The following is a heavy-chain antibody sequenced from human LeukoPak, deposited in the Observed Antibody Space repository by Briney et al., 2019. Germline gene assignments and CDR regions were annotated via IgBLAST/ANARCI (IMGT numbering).Heavy chain of an antibody. CDR3: ARDRLRRRLADPKSPGFDY. D-gene: IGHD4-17*01. CDR2: INHSVST. Sequence: SETLSLTCAVYGGSFSGYYWSWIRQPPGKGLEWVVEINHSVSTNYNPSLNSRVTISVDTYKNQFSLKMSSVTAPDTAVYYCARDRLRRRLADPKSPGFDYWGQGTLVTVSS. J-gene: IGHJ4*02. CDR1: GGSFSGYY. V-gene: IGHV4-34*01.